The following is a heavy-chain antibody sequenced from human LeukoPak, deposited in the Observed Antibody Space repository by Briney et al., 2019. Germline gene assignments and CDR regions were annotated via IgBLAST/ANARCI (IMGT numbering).Heavy chain of an antibody. CDR1: GFTFSDYY. CDR2: ISSSSSTI. D-gene: IGHD3-10*01. J-gene: IGHJ4*02. Sequence: GGSLRLSCAASGFTFSDYYMSWIRQVPEKGLEWVSYISSSSSTIHYTDSVKGRFTISRDNAKNSLYLQMNSLRAEDTAVYYCARPGYYYGSGSQDYRGQGTLVTVSS. CDR3: ARPGYYYGSGSQDY. V-gene: IGHV3-11*01.